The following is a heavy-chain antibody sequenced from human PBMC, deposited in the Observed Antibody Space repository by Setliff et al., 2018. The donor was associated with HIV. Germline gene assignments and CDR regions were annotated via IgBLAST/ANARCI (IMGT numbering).Heavy chain of an antibody. V-gene: IGHV7-4-1*01. J-gene: IGHJ4*02. D-gene: IGHD5-18*01. CDR3: ARDEYANTDLDF. CDR1: GYTFTDYG. Sequence: ASVKVSCKASGYTFTDYGINWVRQAPGQGLEWMGWINTNNVNPMYAKGFTGRFDFSYYTSVRTAYLQIVGLKTEDTAVYFCARDEYANTDLDFWGPGTLVTVSS. CDR2: INTNNVNP.